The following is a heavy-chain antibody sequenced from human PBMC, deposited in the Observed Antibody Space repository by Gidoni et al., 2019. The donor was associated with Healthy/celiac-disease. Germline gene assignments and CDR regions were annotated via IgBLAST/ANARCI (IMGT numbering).Heavy chain of an antibody. Sequence: QLQLQESGPGLVKPSETLSLTCTVSGGSISSSSYYWGWIRQPPGKGLEWIGSIYYSRSTYYNPSLKSRVTISVDTSKNQFSLKLSSVTAADTAVYYCARAGGCSSTSCYVGWFDPWGQGTLVTVSS. D-gene: IGHD2-2*01. CDR1: GGSISSSSYY. CDR3: ARAGGCSSTSCYVGWFDP. J-gene: IGHJ5*02. V-gene: IGHV4-39*01. CDR2: IYYSRST.